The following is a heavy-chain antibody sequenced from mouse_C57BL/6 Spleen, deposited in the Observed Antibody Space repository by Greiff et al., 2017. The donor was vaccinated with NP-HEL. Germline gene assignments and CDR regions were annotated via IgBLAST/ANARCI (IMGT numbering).Heavy chain of an antibody. CDR3: ARIYYYGSSYAMDY. CDR2: IDPSDSYT. CDR1: GYTFTSYW. D-gene: IGHD1-1*01. V-gene: IGHV1-69*01. J-gene: IGHJ4*01. Sequence: VQLQQPGAELVMPGASVKLSCKASGYTFTSYWMHWVKQRPGQGLEWIGEIDPSDSYTNYNQKFKGKSTLTVDKSSNTAYMQPRSLTSEDSAVYLCARIYYYGSSYAMDYGGQGTSVTVSS.